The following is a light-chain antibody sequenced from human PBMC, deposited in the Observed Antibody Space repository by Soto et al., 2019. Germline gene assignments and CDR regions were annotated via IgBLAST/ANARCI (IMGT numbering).Light chain of an antibody. CDR1: QSVGTY. CDR3: QQRSNWPPLCT. Sequence: EIVLTQSPATLSLSPGERATLSCRASQSVGTYLAWYQQRPGQALRLLIYETSTRAAGIPARFSGSGSGTDFTLTISSLEPEDFAVYYCQQRSNWPPLCTFGPGTKVDIK. V-gene: IGKV3-11*01. J-gene: IGKJ3*01. CDR2: ETS.